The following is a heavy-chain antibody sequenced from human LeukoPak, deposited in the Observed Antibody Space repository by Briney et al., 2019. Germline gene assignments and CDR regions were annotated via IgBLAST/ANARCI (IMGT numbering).Heavy chain of an antibody. J-gene: IGHJ4*02. V-gene: IGHV4-39*01. CDR1: GGSISSSSYY. Sequence: SETLSLTCTVSGGSISSSSYYWGWIRQPPGKGLEWIGSIYYSGSTYYNPSLKSRVTISADTSKNQFSLKLSSVTAADTAVYYCARLPYGSGSYYVLYWGQGTLVTVSS. CDR3: ARLPYGSGSYYVLY. D-gene: IGHD3-10*01. CDR2: IYYSGST.